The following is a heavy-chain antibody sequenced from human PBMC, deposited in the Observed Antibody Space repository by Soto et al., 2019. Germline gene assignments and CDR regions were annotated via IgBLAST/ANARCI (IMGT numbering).Heavy chain of an antibody. J-gene: IGHJ1*01. Sequence: GGSLRLSCAASGFTFSSYEMNWVRQAPGKGLAWVSYISSSGRTIYYADSVKGRFTISIDNAKNSLYLQMNSLRAEDTAVYYCARDDSGWSHLFKQWGQGTLVNVYS. CDR2: ISSSGRTI. CDR1: GFTFSSYE. V-gene: IGHV3-48*03. D-gene: IGHD6-19*01. CDR3: ARDDSGWSHLFKQ.